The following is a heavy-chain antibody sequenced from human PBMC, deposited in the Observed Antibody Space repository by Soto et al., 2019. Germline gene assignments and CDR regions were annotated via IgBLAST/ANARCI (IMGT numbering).Heavy chain of an antibody. Sequence: QVQLVQSGAEVKKPGASVKVTCKASGYTFTSYGISWVRQAPGQGLEWMGWISAYNGNTNYAQKLQGRVTMTTDTTTSTAYMELRSLRSDDTAVYYCARDGNYPRPVYYYYYGMDVWGQGTTVTVSS. V-gene: IGHV1-18*04. J-gene: IGHJ6*02. CDR1: GYTFTSYG. CDR2: ISAYNGNT. D-gene: IGHD1-7*01. CDR3: ARDGNYPRPVYYYYYGMDV.